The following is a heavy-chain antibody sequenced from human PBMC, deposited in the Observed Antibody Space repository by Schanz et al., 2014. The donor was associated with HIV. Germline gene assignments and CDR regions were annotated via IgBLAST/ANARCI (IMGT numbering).Heavy chain of an antibody. Sequence: QVQLVQSGAEVKKPGASVKVSCKASGYTFTSYYMHWVRQAPGQGLEWMGIINPSGGSTSYAQRLQGRVTITVDKSTSTAYMELSSLRLDDAAVYYCARERPYTSIWSAPAPRHYFYYGMDVWGQGTTVTVSS. CDR1: GYTFTSYY. V-gene: IGHV1-46*04. CDR2: INPSGGST. J-gene: IGHJ6*02. D-gene: IGHD6-13*01. CDR3: ARERPYTSIWSAPAPRHYFYYGMDV.